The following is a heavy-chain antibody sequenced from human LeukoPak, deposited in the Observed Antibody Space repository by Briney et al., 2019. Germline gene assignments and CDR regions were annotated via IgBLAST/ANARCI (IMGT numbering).Heavy chain of an antibody. CDR3: ARGPPESSSSDY. CDR1: GYTFTSYD. J-gene: IGHJ4*02. Sequence: ASVKLSCTASGYTFTSYDIYWVRQAPGPGQGWVGGMSPDSGNTAYAQEFQGRVTMTRKTSISTAYMELSSLRSEDTAVYYCARGPPESSSSDYWGQGTLVTVSS. CDR2: MSPDSGNT. D-gene: IGHD6-13*01. V-gene: IGHV1-8*01.